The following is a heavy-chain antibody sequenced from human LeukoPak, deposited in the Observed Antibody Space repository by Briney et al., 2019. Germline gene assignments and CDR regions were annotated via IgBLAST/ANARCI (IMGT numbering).Heavy chain of an antibody. CDR1: GGSISSGGYS. CDR3: ARVLSYYDSSGYSLESWFDP. Sequence: PSGTLSLTCAVSGGSISSGGYSWSWIRQPPGKGLEWIGYIYHSGSTYYNPSLKSRVTISVDRSKNQFSLKLSSVTAADTAVYYCARVLSYYDSSGYSLESWFDPWGQGTLVTVSS. V-gene: IGHV4-30-2*01. J-gene: IGHJ5*02. CDR2: IYHSGST. D-gene: IGHD3-22*01.